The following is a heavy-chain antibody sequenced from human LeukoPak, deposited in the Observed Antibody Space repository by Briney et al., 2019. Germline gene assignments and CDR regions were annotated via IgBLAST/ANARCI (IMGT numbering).Heavy chain of an antibody. Sequence: GGSLRLSCAASGFTFSSYAMSWVRQAPGKGLEWVSAISGSGGSTYYADSVKGRFTISRDNSKNTLYLQMNSLRAEDTAVYYCAKVVVWFGELLSHFDYWGQGTLVTVSS. J-gene: IGHJ4*02. CDR3: AKVVVWFGELLSHFDY. V-gene: IGHV3-23*01. D-gene: IGHD3-10*01. CDR2: ISGSGGST. CDR1: GFTFSSYA.